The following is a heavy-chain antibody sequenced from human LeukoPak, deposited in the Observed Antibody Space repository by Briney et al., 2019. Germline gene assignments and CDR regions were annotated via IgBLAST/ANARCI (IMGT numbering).Heavy chain of an antibody. Sequence: GGSLRLSCAASGFTFSSYAMSWVRQAPGKGLEWVSSISSSSSYIYYADSVKGRFTISRDNAKNSLYLQMNSLRAEDTAVYYCARDREGATSYYYYYYGMDVWGQGTTVTVSS. J-gene: IGHJ6*02. CDR2: ISSSSSYI. CDR3: ARDREGATSYYYYYYGMDV. V-gene: IGHV3-21*01. D-gene: IGHD1-26*01. CDR1: GFTFSSYA.